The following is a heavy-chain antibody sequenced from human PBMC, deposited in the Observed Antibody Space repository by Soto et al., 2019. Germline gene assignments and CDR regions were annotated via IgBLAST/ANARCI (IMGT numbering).Heavy chain of an antibody. CDR2: ISYDGSNE. Sequence: GGSLRLSCAASGFTLSNYGMHWVRQAPGKGLEWVAVISYDGSNEYYADSVKGRFTISRDNSKNTLYLQMNSLRAADTAMYYCAKGDTPSATSALVGYWGQGTLVTVSS. CDR3: AKGDTPSATSALVGY. D-gene: IGHD2-15*01. V-gene: IGHV3-30*18. CDR1: GFTLSNYG. J-gene: IGHJ4*02.